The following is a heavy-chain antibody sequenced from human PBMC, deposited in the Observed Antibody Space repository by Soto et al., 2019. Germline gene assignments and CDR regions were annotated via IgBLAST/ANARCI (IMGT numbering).Heavy chain of an antibody. D-gene: IGHD1-26*01. CDR1: AASISGFY. V-gene: IGHV4-4*07. CDR3: VRDGAKTLGDWFDP. J-gene: IGHJ5*02. Sequence: SETLSLTCTVSAASISGFYWSWIRKSAGKGLEWIGRIYATGTTNYNPSLKSRVITSVDTSTKQCPLKLRSVTAADTGVYYCVRDGAKTLGDWFDPWGQGISVTVS. CDR2: IYATGTT.